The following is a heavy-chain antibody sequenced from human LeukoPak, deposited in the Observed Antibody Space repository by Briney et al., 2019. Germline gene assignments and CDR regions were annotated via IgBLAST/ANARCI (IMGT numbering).Heavy chain of an antibody. CDR1: GYIFISYG. CDR3: TRDVRGIVGMDYFDY. Sequence: ASVKVSCKASGYIFISYGISWVRQAPGQGLEWMGWISAYNGNTKYAQKLQGRVTMTTDTSTSTAYMELRSLRSDDTAVYYCTRDVRGIVGMDYFDYWGQGTLVTVSS. V-gene: IGHV1-18*01. J-gene: IGHJ4*02. D-gene: IGHD3-22*01. CDR2: ISAYNGNT.